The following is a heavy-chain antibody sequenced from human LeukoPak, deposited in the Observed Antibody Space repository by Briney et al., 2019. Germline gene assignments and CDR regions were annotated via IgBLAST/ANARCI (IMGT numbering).Heavy chain of an antibody. Sequence: GRSLRLSCAASGFTFSSYGMHWVRQAPGKGLEWVAVIWYDGSNKYYADSVKGRYTISRDNAKNTLYLQVNSLRAEDTAVYFCVRGGSDTAMAHDYWGQGTLVTVSS. J-gene: IGHJ4*02. CDR1: GFTFSSYG. CDR2: IWYDGSNK. D-gene: IGHD5-18*01. V-gene: IGHV3-33*01. CDR3: VRGGSDTAMAHDY.